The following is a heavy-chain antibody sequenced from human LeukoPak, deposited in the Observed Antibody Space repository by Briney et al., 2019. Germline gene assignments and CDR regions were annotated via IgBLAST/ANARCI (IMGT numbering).Heavy chain of an antibody. V-gene: IGHV3-30-3*01. Sequence: PGRSLRLSCAVSGFSFSVCAMHWVRQAPGKGLEWVATISYDGNNKLYTDSVEGRFTISRDNSKNTLYLQMNTLRVEDTAMYYCVRGVTIYDSSGYCDYWGQGTLVTVSS. J-gene: IGHJ4*02. D-gene: IGHD3-22*01. CDR3: VRGVTIYDSSGYCDY. CDR2: ISYDGNNK. CDR1: GFSFSVCA.